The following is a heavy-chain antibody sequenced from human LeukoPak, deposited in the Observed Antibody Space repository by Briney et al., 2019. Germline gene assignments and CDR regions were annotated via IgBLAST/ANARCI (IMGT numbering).Heavy chain of an antibody. Sequence: SGGSLRLSCAASGFTFSSYGMHWVRQAPGKGLEWVAVISYDGGNKYYADSVKGRFTISRDNSKNTLYLQMNSLRAEDTAVYYCAKSGDSSSSGVNFDYWGQGTLVTVSS. V-gene: IGHV3-30*18. CDR1: GFTFSSYG. J-gene: IGHJ4*02. D-gene: IGHD6-6*01. CDR2: ISYDGGNK. CDR3: AKSGDSSSSGVNFDY.